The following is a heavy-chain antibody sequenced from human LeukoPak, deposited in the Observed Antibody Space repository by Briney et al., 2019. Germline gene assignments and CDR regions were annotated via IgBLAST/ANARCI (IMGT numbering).Heavy chain of an antibody. CDR1: GYTFTSYG. Sequence: GASVKVSRKASGYTFTSYGISWVRQAPGQGLEWMGWISGYNGNTNYAQKLQGRVTMTTDTPTSTAYMELRSLRSDDTAVYYCARARATKSGRYYYYYAMDVWGQGTTVTVSS. CDR3: ARARATKSGRYYYYYAMDV. J-gene: IGHJ6*02. V-gene: IGHV1-18*01. CDR2: ISGYNGNT. D-gene: IGHD5-12*01.